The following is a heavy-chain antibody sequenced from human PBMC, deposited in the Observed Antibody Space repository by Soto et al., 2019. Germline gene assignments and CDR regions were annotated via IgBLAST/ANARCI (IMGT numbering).Heavy chain of an antibody. J-gene: IGHJ4*02. D-gene: IGHD3-22*01. CDR1: GGSISSGGYY. V-gene: IGHV4-31*03. CDR2: IYYSGST. CDR3: AREIINSSGYYQDY. Sequence: PSETLSLTCTVSGGSISSGGYYWSWIRQHPGKGLEWIGYIYYSGSTYYNPSLKSRVTISVDTSKIQFSLKLSSVTAADTAVYYCAREIINSSGYYQDYWGQGTLVTVSS.